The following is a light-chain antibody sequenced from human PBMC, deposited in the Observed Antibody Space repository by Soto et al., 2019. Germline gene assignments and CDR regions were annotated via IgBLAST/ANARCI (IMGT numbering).Light chain of an antibody. CDR1: QSVSSN. Sequence: EIVMTQSPATLSVSPGERATLSCRASQSVSSNLAWYQQRPGQAPRLLIYGASTRATDIPPRFSGSGSGTEFILTISRLQSEDFAVYDCQQYSNWPRTFGQGTKVDIK. J-gene: IGKJ1*01. CDR3: QQYSNWPRT. V-gene: IGKV3-15*01. CDR2: GAS.